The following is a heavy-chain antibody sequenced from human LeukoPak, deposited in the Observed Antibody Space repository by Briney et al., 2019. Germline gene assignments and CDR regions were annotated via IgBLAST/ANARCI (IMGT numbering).Heavy chain of an antibody. V-gene: IGHV5-10-1*01. CDR3: ARSLGYCSGGSCYAQGPFDY. D-gene: IGHD2-15*01. CDR1: GYSFTSYW. CDR2: IDPSDSYT. Sequence: GESLKISCKGSGYSFTSYWISWVRQMPGKGLEWMGRIDPSDSYTNYSPSFQGHVTISADKSISTAYLQWSSLKASDTAMYYCARSLGYCSGGSCYAQGPFDYWGRGTLVTVSS. J-gene: IGHJ4*02.